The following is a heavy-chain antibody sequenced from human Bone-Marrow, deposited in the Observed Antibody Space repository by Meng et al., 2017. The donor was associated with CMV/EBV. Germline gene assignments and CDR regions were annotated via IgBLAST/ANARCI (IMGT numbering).Heavy chain of an antibody. CDR2: INPSGNRK. J-gene: IGHJ4*02. CDR3: ATVRTGY. V-gene: IGHV1-46*01. Sequence: SVKVSCKASGSTLTTNYIHWVRQAPGQGPEGMGTINPSGNRKDYAPRFQGRLTMTRDTSTSTVYMELSSLTSEDTAVYYCATVRTGYWGQGTLVTVSS. CDR1: GSTLTTNY. D-gene: IGHD3-10*02.